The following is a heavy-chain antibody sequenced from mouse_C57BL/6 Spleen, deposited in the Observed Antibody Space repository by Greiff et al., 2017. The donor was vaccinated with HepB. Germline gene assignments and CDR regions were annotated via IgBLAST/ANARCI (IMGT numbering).Heavy chain of an antibody. CDR1: GYTFTSYW. D-gene: IGHD1-1*01. J-gene: IGHJ1*03. CDR2: IDPSDSYT. V-gene: IGHV1-69*01. Sequence: QVQLQQPGAELVMPGASVKLSCKASGYTFTSYWMHWVKQRPGQGLEWIGEIDPSDSYTNYNQKFKGKSTLTVDKSSSKAYMQLSSLTSEDSAVYYCARAYYGSSYWYFDVWGTGTTVTVSS. CDR3: ARAYYGSSYWYFDV.